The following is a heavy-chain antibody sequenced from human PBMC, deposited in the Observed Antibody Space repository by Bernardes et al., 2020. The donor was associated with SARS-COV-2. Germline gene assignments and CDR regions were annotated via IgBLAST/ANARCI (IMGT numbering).Heavy chain of an antibody. CDR3: ARGTDSIRYFAY. Sequence: ASVKVSCKASGYNFISNGITWVRQAPGQGLEWMGWISGDKATTNYAQKVQGRVTMTTDTSTNTAYMELRSLRSDDSAVYYCARGTDSIRYFAYWGQGTLVTVSS. CDR2: ISGDKATT. CDR1: GYNFISNG. V-gene: IGHV1-18*01. J-gene: IGHJ1*01. D-gene: IGHD3-16*02.